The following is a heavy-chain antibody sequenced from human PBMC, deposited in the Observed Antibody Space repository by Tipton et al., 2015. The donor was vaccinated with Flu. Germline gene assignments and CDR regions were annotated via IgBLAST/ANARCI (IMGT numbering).Heavy chain of an antibody. CDR1: GFTFSRYA. CDR2: ISGGGAIR. Sequence: SLRLSCAASGFTFSRYAMSWVRQAPGKGLEWVSAISGGGAIRYFADSVKGRFTISRDNSKNMLYLHMSSLRPEDTAVYYCARGFIRLCDYWGQGTLVTVSS. J-gene: IGHJ4*02. D-gene: IGHD3-16*01. V-gene: IGHV3-23*01. CDR3: ARGFIRLCDY.